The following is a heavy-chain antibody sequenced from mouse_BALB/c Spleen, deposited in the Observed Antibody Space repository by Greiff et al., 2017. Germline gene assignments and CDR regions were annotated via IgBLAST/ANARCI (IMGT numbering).Heavy chain of an antibody. CDR1: GFTFSSYG. D-gene: IGHD3-3*01. J-gene: IGHJ2*01. V-gene: IGHV5-6-3*01. CDR2: INRNGGST. Sequence: DVQLVESGGGLVQPGGSLKLSCAASGFTFSSYGMSWVRQTPDKRLELVGTINRNGGSTYYPDSVKGRITISRDNATNTLYLQMSSLKSEDTAMYYCEREGLLGYFDYWGQGTTLTVSS. CDR3: EREGLLGYFDY.